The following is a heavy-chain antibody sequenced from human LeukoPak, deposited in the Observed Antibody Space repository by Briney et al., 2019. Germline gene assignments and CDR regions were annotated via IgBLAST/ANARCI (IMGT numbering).Heavy chain of an antibody. J-gene: IGHJ3*02. Sequence: PSQTLSLTCTVSGGSISSSSYYWGWIRQPPGKGLEWIGSIYYSGSTYYNPSLKSRVTISVDTSKNQFSLKLSSVTAADTAVYYCARQLQSQRLNAFDIWGQGTMVTVSS. D-gene: IGHD3-16*01. V-gene: IGHV4-39*01. CDR3: ARQLQSQRLNAFDI. CDR1: GGSISSSSYY. CDR2: IYYSGST.